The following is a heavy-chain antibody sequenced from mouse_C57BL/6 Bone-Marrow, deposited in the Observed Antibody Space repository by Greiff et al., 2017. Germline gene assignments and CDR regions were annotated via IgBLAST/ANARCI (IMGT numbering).Heavy chain of an antibody. CDR3: RWLLYAMDY. Sequence: VQLKQSGAELVRPGASVKLSCTASGFNIKDYYMHWVKQRPEQGLEWIGRIDPEDGDTEYAPQFQGKATMTADTSSNTAYLQLSSLTSEDTAVYYCRWLLYAMDYWGQGTSVTVSS. D-gene: IGHD2-3*01. J-gene: IGHJ4*01. CDR2: IDPEDGDT. V-gene: IGHV14-1*01. CDR1: GFNIKDYY.